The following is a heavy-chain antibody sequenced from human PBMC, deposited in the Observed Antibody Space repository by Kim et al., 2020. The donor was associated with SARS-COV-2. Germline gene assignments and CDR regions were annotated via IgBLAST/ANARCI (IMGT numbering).Heavy chain of an antibody. CDR3: ARDRTGSGSYYYYYGMDV. CDR2: IYYSGST. D-gene: IGHD1-26*01. CDR1: GGSISSYY. Sequence: SETLSRTCTVSGGSISSYYWSWIRQPPGKGLEWIGYIYYSGSTNYNPSLKSRVTISVDTSKNQFSLKLSSVTAADTAVYYCARDRTGSGSYYYYYGMDV. V-gene: IGHV4-59*01. J-gene: IGHJ6*01.